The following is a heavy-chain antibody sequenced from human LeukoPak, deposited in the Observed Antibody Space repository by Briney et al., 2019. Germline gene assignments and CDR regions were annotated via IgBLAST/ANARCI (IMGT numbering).Heavy chain of an antibody. CDR3: ARRSKLVSSATWRWFDP. V-gene: IGHV1-18*04. CDR2: IRSDNGNA. Sequence: GASMKVACKASGYSFNMYGISWLRKAPGQGLEWMGWIRSDNGNADYAQKFQGRVSMTTDPSTSTVYMELKSLRSDDTAVYYCARRSKLVSSATWRWFDPWGQGTQVTVSS. CDR1: GYSFNMYG. J-gene: IGHJ5*02. D-gene: IGHD6-19*01.